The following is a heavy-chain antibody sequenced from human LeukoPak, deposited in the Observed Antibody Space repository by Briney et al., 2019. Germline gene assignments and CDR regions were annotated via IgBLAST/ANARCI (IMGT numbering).Heavy chain of an antibody. V-gene: IGHV3-64*02. D-gene: IGHD1-26*01. CDR3: ARSNNIVGATYFDY. J-gene: IGHJ4*02. Sequence: GGSLRLSCAASGFTFSTYAMHWVRQAPGKGLEYISSISSDGGSTYYADSVKGRFIISRDNSKNTLYLQMGRLRAEDMAVYYCARSNNIVGATYFDYWCQGTLVTVSS. CDR1: GFTFSTYA. CDR2: ISSDGGST.